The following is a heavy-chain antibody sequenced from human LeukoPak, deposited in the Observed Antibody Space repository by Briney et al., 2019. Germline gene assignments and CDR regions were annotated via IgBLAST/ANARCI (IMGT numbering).Heavy chain of an antibody. CDR3: ARASDSSGYYAPQHYFDY. V-gene: IGHV1-46*03. J-gene: IGHJ4*02. CDR2: INPSGGST. CDR1: GDTFTRFY. Sequence: ASVKVSCKASGDTFTRFYMHWVRQAPGQGLEWMGIINPSGGSTSYTQKFQGRATMTRDASTTTVYMELSSLRSEDTAVYYCARASDSSGYYAPQHYFDYWGQGTPVTVSS. D-gene: IGHD3-22*01.